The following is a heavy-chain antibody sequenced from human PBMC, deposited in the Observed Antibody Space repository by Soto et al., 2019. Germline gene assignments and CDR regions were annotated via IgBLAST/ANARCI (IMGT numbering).Heavy chain of an antibody. CDR1: GGSLSSYY. V-gene: IGHV4-59*01. Sequence: SETLSLTCTVSGGSLSSYYWSWIRQPPGKGLEWIGYIYYSGSTNYNPSLKSRVTISVDTSKNQFSLKLSSVTAADTAVYYCARVFRVPVVNSGSDHSYGMDVWGPGTTGTRSS. D-gene: IGHD3-10*01. CDR2: IYYSGST. J-gene: IGHJ6*02. CDR3: ARVFRVPVVNSGSDHSYGMDV.